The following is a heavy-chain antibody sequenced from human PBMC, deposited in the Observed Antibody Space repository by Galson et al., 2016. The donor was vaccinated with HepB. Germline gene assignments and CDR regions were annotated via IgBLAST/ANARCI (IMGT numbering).Heavy chain of an antibody. CDR1: GFMFSAYV. CDR3: VRGDYGFDI. D-gene: IGHD3-3*01. V-gene: IGHV3-11*01. J-gene: IGHJ6*02. CDR2: ISARSDVI. Sequence: SCAASGFMFSAYVMAWIRQTPEKGLQCVAYISARSDVIYHVDSVEGRFTISRDNAQSSLFLQMNSLRVEDSAIYYCVRGDYGFDIWGQGTTVTVSS.